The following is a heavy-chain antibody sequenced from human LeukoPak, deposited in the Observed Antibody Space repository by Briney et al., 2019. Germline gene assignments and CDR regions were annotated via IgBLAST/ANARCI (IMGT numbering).Heavy chain of an antibody. CDR1: GYTFTDYY. Sequence: GASVKVSCKASGYTFTDYYIHWVRQAPGQGLEWMGWINPKSGDTRYAQKFQARVTMTRDTSISTAYTDLSRLTSDDTAVYYCAKDLAAGRRIAVRPDYWGQGTLVTVSS. CDR3: AKDLAAGRRIAVRPDY. CDR2: INPKSGDT. J-gene: IGHJ4*02. D-gene: IGHD6-6*01. V-gene: IGHV1-2*02.